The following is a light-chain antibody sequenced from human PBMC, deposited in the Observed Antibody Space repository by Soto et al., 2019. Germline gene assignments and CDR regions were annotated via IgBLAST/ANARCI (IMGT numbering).Light chain of an antibody. V-gene: IGKV2-30*02. CDR2: KVS. J-gene: IGKJ5*01. CDR3: MQGTHWPIT. Sequence: DVVMTQSPLSLPVTLGQPASISCRSNQSLVHSDGIAYFSWFQQRPGRSPRRLIYKVSNRDSGVPARFSGSGSCTDFALKISRVAAEDVGVYYCMQGTHWPITFGQGTRLEIK. CDR1: QSLVHSDGIAY.